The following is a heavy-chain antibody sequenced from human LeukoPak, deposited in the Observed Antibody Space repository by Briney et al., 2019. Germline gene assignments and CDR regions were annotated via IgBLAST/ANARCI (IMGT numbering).Heavy chain of an antibody. CDR3: AIIRAGYCCGGSWVKNAVDI. V-gene: IGHV1-2*02. Sequence: ASVKVSCKASGYTFTGYYMHWVRRAPGQGLEWMGWINPNSGGTNYAQKFQGRVTMTRDTSISTASMELSRLRSDDTAVYYCAIIRAGYCCGGSWVKNAVDIWGEGKIVTVSS. CDR1: GYTFTGYY. J-gene: IGHJ3*02. D-gene: IGHD2-15*01. CDR2: INPNSGGT.